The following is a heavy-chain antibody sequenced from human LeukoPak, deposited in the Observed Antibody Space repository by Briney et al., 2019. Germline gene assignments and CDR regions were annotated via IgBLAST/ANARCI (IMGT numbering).Heavy chain of an antibody. Sequence: SGGSLRLSCAASGFTFSIYAMSWVRQAPGKGLEWVSAISATDSRPYYADSVKGRFTISRDNAKNSLYLQMNSLRAEDTAVYYCARGRRYLGPWGQGTLVTVSS. D-gene: IGHD1-14*01. J-gene: IGHJ5*02. CDR3: ARGRRYLGP. CDR2: ISATDSRP. V-gene: IGHV3-23*01. CDR1: GFTFSIYA.